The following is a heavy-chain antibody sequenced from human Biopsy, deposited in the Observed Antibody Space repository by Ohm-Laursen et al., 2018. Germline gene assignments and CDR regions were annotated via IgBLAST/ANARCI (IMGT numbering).Heavy chain of an antibody. CDR3: ARGSGYFKLDV. CDR1: GGDINNYY. Sequence: TLSLTCNVSGGDINNYYWNWIRQPPGKGLEWIGEINHSGSTKYNPSLKRRATLSADSSNSQFSLRLTSVTAADTAIYYCARGSGYFKLDVWGQGTTVTVSS. D-gene: IGHD5-12*01. CDR2: INHSGST. J-gene: IGHJ6*02. V-gene: IGHV4-34*01.